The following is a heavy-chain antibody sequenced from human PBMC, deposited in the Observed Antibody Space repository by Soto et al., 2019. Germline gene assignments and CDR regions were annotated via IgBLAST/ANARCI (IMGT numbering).Heavy chain of an antibody. D-gene: IGHD3-22*01. J-gene: IGHJ4*02. CDR3: PRQGRGQGLDYFDRSCNSAPAYY. CDR1: GFMFSGSA. V-gene: IGHV3-73*02. Sequence: EVQLVESGGGLVQPGGSLKLSCAASGFMFSGSAMHWVRQAAGKGLEWVGRIRSKANNYATTYAALVKGRFTIFKDDSKNTAYLQMNSLKSEDTSIYYCPRQGRGQGLDYFDRSCNSAPAYYWGQGTLVTVSS. CDR2: IRSKANNYAT.